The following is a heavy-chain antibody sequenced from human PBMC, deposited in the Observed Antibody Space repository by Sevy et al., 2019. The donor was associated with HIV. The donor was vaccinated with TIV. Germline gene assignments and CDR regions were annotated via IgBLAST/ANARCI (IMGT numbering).Heavy chain of an antibody. CDR2: IYYSGST. CDR3: ARRSLDGYNSGREAYDY. J-gene: IGHJ4*02. CDR1: GGSISSSNYY. D-gene: IGHD3-10*01. Sequence: SETLSLTCTVSGGSISSSNYYWGWIRQPPGKGLEWIGSIYYSGSTYYNPSLKSRVTISVDTSKNQFSLKLSSVTAADTAVYYCARRSLDGYNSGREAYDYWGQGTLVTVSS. V-gene: IGHV4-39*01.